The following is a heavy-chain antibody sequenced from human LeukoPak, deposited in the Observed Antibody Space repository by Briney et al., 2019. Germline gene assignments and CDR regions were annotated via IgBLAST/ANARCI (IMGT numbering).Heavy chain of an antibody. D-gene: IGHD3-10*01. V-gene: IGHV4-39*06. CDR3: ARVVFRATYYFDY. CDR1: GGSISSYY. Sequence: SETLSLTCTVSGGSISSYYWSWIRQPPGKGLDWIGSIYYSGSTYHNLSLKSRVTISVDTSKNQFALKLSSVTAADTAVYYCARVVFRATYYFDYWGQGTLVTVSS. CDR2: IYYSGST. J-gene: IGHJ4*02.